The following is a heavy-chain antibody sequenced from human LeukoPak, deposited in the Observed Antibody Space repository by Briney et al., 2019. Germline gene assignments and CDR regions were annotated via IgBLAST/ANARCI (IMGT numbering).Heavy chain of an antibody. J-gene: IGHJ3*02. CDR2: IYPTDSDT. CDR1: GYSFTSYW. CDR3: ASRYSGTGDAFDI. D-gene: IGHD1-26*01. V-gene: IGHV5-51*01. Sequence: GESLKISCKGSGYSFTSYWIGWVRQVPGKGLEWMGIIYPTDSDTRYSPSFQGQVTFSADKSISTAYLQWSSLKASDTAMYYCASRYSGTGDAFDIWGQGTMVTVSS.